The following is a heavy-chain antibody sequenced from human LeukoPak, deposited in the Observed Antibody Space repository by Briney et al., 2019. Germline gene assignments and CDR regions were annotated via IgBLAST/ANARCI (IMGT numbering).Heavy chain of an antibody. D-gene: IGHD3-10*01. CDR3: ARGPRITLVRGGQWHYYMDV. Sequence: WASVKVSCKASGYTFTSYHMHWVRQAPGQGLEWMGIINPSGGSTNYAQKFQGRVTMTRDTSTSTVYMELSSLRSEDTAVYYCARGPRITLVRGGQWHYYMDVWGKGTTVTISS. CDR2: INPSGGST. J-gene: IGHJ6*03. V-gene: IGHV1-46*01. CDR1: GYTFTSYH.